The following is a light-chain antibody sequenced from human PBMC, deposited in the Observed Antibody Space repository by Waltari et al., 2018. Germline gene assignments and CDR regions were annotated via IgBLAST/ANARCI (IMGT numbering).Light chain of an antibody. Sequence: DIQMTQPTSSLSASVGDSVTIPCRARQSISSYLNWYQQKPGKAPKRLIYAASSLQSGVPSRFSGSGSGTDFTLTISSLQAEDVATYYCQQSYSTPITFGQGTRLEIK. V-gene: IGKV1-39*01. J-gene: IGKJ5*01. CDR1: QSISSY. CDR2: AAS. CDR3: QQSYSTPIT.